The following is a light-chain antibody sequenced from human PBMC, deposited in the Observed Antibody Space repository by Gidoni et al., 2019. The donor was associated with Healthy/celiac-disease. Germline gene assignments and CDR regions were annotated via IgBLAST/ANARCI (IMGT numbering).Light chain of an antibody. J-gene: IGLJ1*01. CDR2: SNN. Sequence: QSVLTQPPSASGTPGQRVTISCSGTSSNIGSNTVNWYQQLPGTATKLLIYSNNQRPSGVPDRFSGSKSGTSASLAISGLQSGDEADYYCAAWDDSLNAHYVFGTGTKVTVL. V-gene: IGLV1-44*01. CDR1: SSNIGSNT. CDR3: AAWDDSLNAHYV.